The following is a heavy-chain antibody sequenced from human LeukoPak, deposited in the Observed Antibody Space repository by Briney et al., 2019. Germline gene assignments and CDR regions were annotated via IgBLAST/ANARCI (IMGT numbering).Heavy chain of an antibody. V-gene: IGHV3-21*01. Sequence: GGSLRLSCAASGFIFSSYTMNWVRQAPGKGLEWVSFISRSSSHIYYADSVRGRFTISRDNAKNSLDLQMNSLRAEDTAVYYCAREEAGTVDYWGQGTLVTVSS. J-gene: IGHJ4*02. CDR2: ISRSSSHI. D-gene: IGHD6-19*01. CDR1: GFIFSSYT. CDR3: AREEAGTVDY.